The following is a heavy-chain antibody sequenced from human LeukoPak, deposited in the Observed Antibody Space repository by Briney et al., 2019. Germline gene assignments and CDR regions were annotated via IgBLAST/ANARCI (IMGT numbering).Heavy chain of an antibody. CDR1: GGSISSGGYS. CDR2: IYHSGST. Sequence: SETLSLTCAVSGGSISSGGYSWSWIRQPPGKGLEWIGYIYHSGSTYYNPSLKSRVTISVDRSKNQFSLKLSSVTAADTAVYYCARAYSITGTIDPWGRGTLVTVSS. V-gene: IGHV4-30-2*01. CDR3: ARAYSITGTIDP. D-gene: IGHD1-7*01. J-gene: IGHJ5*02.